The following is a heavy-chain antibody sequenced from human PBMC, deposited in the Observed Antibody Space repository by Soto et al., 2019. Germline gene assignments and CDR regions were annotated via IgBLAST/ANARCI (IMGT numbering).Heavy chain of an antibody. J-gene: IGHJ5*02. CDR2: ISGTDYYT. CDR1: VFTFSNLA. D-gene: IGHD6-19*01. Sequence: GSLRLSCAAYVFTFSNLAMAWVRQVLGEGLEWVSSISGTDYYTYYADSVTGRLTISRDNDRNTLFVHMNNLRADDTTMYYFQNSSRYYDTGCQAFVEPWGMGTLVNFS. CDR3: QNSSRYYDTGCQAFVEP. V-gene: IGHV3-23*01.